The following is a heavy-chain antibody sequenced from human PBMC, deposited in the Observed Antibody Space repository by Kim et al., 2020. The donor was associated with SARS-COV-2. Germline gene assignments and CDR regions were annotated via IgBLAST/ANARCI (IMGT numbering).Heavy chain of an antibody. V-gene: IGHV3-53*01. CDR3: ARARGYLHNYYYYAMDV. CDR2: IYTNDSA. CDR1: GFTVSSNY. Sequence: GGSLRLSCAASGFTVSSNYMNWVRQAPGKGLEWVSVIYTNDSAYYADSVKGRFTISRDNPKNTLYLQMSSLRAEDTAVYYCARARGYLHNYYYYAMDVWGQGTTVTVSS. J-gene: IGHJ6*02. D-gene: IGHD5-18*01.